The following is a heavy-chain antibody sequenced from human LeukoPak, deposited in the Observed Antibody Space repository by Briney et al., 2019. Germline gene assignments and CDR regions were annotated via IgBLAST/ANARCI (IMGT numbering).Heavy chain of an antibody. CDR1: GFTFSSYA. V-gene: IGHV3-23*01. CDR2: ISGSGGST. CDR3: AKGSLVVVPAATDY. D-gene: IGHD2-2*01. J-gene: IGHJ4*02. Sequence: GGSLRLSCAASGFTFSSYAMSWVRQAPGKGLEWVSAISGSGGSTYYADSVKGRFTISRDNSKNTLYLQMNGLRAEDTAVYYCAKGSLVVVPAATDYWGQGTLVTVSS.